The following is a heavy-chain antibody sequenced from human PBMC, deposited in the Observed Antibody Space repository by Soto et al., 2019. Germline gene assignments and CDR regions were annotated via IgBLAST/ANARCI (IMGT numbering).Heavy chain of an antibody. J-gene: IGHJ6*02. CDR3: TRDGRRGYDMDV. V-gene: IGHV3-48*02. Sequence: EVKLAVSGGDLVQPGGSLRLSCAASGFTISTYHLNWVRQAPGKGLEWVSYISTDLRALYYADSVRGRFTISRDNAKNSLYLQMTSLRDEDTGVYYCTRDGRRGYDMDVWGQGTTVTVSS. CDR1: GFTISTYH. CDR2: ISTDLRAL. D-gene: IGHD1-26*01.